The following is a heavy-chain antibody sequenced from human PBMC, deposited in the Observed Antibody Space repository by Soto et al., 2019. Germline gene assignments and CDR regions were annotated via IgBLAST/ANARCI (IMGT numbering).Heavy chain of an antibody. Sequence: GGSLRLSCAASGFIFSDYYMSWIRQAPGKGLEWLAYISRDGNAIFYADSVNGRFPISRDNAKNSLFLQMDDLRAEDTAMFFCARGAEMSSLTKWFDPWGQGTLVTVSS. CDR1: GFIFSDYY. CDR3: ARGAEMSSLTKWFDP. V-gene: IGHV3-11*01. D-gene: IGHD1-1*01. J-gene: IGHJ5*02. CDR2: ISRDGNAI.